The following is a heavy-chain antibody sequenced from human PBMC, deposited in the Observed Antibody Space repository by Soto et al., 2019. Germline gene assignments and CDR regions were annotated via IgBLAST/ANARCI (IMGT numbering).Heavy chain of an antibody. D-gene: IGHD2-15*01. J-gene: IGHJ6*02. V-gene: IGHV4-59*01. Sequence: SETLSLTCTVSCGSISSYYWSWIRQPPGKGLEWIGYIYYSGSTNYNPSLKSRVTISVDTSKNQFSLKLSSVTAADTAVYYCASGAPLVAATTYYYYGMDVWGQGTTVTVSS. CDR1: CGSISSYY. CDR3: ASGAPLVAATTYYYYGMDV. CDR2: IYYSGST.